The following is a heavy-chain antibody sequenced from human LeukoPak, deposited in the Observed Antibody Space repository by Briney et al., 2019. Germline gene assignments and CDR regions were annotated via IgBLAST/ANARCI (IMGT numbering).Heavy chain of an antibody. J-gene: IGHJ4*02. D-gene: IGHD6-19*01. Sequence: SQTLSLTCAISGDSVSSNSAAWNWIRQSPSRGLEWLGRTYYRSKWYNDYAVSAKSRITINPDTSKNQFSLQLNSVTPEDTAVYYCARDLYSSGWWGVDYWGQGTLVTVSS. V-gene: IGHV6-1*01. CDR2: TYYRSKWYN. CDR1: GDSVSSNSAA. CDR3: ARDLYSSGWWGVDY.